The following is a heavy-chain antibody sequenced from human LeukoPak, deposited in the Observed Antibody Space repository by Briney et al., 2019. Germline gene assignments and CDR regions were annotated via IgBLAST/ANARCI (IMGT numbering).Heavy chain of an antibody. V-gene: IGHV1-2*02. CDR3: ARDAPSYDYVWGSYPY. J-gene: IGHJ4*02. Sequence: ASVKVSCKASGHTFTGYYMHWVRQAPGQGLEWMGWINPNSGGTNYAQKFQGRVTMARDTSISTAYMELSRLRSDDTAVYYCARDAPSYDYVWGSYPYWGQGTLVTVSS. CDR1: GHTFTGYY. D-gene: IGHD3-16*02. CDR2: INPNSGGT.